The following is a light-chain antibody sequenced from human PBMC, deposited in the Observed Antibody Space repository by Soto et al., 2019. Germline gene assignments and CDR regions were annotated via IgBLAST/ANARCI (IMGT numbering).Light chain of an antibody. CDR2: DVS. CDR1: QNISSY. Sequence: IVLTQSPVTLSLSPGERATLSCRASQNISSYLIWYQQKPGQAPRLLMYDVSNRATGIPARFSGSGSGTEFTLTISSLQSEDFVVYYCQQYNNWPWTFGQGTKVDIK. J-gene: IGKJ1*01. V-gene: IGKV3-11*01. CDR3: QQYNNWPWT.